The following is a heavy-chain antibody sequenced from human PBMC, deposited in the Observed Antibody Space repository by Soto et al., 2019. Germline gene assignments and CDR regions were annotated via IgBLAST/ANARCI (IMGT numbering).Heavy chain of an antibody. D-gene: IGHD2-15*01. CDR3: ARDGWSSFDY. Sequence: QVQLVESGGGVVQPGRSLRLSCAASGFTFSSYAMHWVRQAPGKGLEWVAVISYDGSNKYYADSVKGRFTIYRDNSQNTLYLQMNSLRAEDTAGYYCARDGWSSFDYWGQGTLVTVSS. J-gene: IGHJ4*02. V-gene: IGHV3-30-3*01. CDR1: GFTFSSYA. CDR2: ISYDGSNK.